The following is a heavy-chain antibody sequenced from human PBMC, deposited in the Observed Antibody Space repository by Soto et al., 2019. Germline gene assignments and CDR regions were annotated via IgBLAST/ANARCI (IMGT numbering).Heavy chain of an antibody. V-gene: IGHV1-69*04. CDR3: ARDRTEGYCSSTSCYSGFDP. J-gene: IGHJ5*02. CDR2: IIPILGIA. Sequence: APVKVSCKASGGTFSSYTISWVRQAPGQGLEWMGRIIPILGIANYAQKFQGRVTITVDKSTSTAYMELSSLRSEDTAVYYCARDRTEGYCSSTSCYSGFDPCGQGTLVTVSS. CDR1: GGTFSSYT. D-gene: IGHD2-2*01.